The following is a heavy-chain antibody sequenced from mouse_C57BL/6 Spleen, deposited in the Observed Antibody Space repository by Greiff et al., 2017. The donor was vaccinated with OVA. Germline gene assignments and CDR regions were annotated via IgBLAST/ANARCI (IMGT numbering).Heavy chain of an antibody. CDR1: GYTFTSYW. J-gene: IGHJ4*01. V-gene: IGHV1-69*01. Sequence: VQLQQPGAELVMPGASVKLSYKASGYTFTSYWMHWVKQRPGQGLEWIGEIDPSDSYTNYNQKFKGKSTLTVDKSSSTAYMQLSSLTSEDSAVYYCARYYGKAMDYWGQGTSVTVSS. D-gene: IGHD2-1*01. CDR2: IDPSDSYT. CDR3: ARYYGKAMDY.